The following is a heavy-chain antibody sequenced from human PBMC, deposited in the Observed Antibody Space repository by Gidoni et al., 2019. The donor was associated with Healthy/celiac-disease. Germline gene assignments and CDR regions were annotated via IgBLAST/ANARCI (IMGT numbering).Heavy chain of an antibody. CDR2: ISPIFGTA. J-gene: IGHJ4*02. Sequence: QVQLVQAGAEVKKPGSSVKFSCQASGGTFSSYAISWVRQAPGQGLEWMGGISPIFGTANYAQKFQGRVTITADESTSTAYMELSSLRSEDTAVYYCARARYDSSGPPENWGQGTLVTVSS. V-gene: IGHV1-69*01. CDR1: GGTFSSYA. D-gene: IGHD3-22*01. CDR3: ARARYDSSGPPEN.